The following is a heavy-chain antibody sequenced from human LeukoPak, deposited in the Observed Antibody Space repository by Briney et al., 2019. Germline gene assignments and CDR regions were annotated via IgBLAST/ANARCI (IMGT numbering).Heavy chain of an antibody. CDR1: GFSFSDYE. Sequence: GGSLRLSCAASGFSFSDYEMNWVRQAPGKGLEWVSYISSFSSTIYYADSVMGRFTISRDNAKNSLYLQMNSLRAEDTAVYYCARSPNYKGYFDYWGQGTLVTVSS. CDR2: ISSFSSTI. V-gene: IGHV3-48*03. CDR3: ARSPNYKGYFDY. D-gene: IGHD3-10*01. J-gene: IGHJ4*02.